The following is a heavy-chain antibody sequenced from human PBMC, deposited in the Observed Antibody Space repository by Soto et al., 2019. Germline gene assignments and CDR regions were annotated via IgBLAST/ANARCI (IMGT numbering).Heavy chain of an antibody. V-gene: IGHV1-69*01. CDR3: ARGGYSGYTYYYYYGMYV. D-gene: IGHD5-12*01. CDR1: GGTFSSYA. J-gene: IGHJ6*02. Sequence: QVQLVQSGAEVKKPGSSVKVSCKASGGTFSSYAISWVRQAPGQGLEWMGGIIPIFGTANYAQKFQGRVTITADESTSTAYMELSSLRSEDTAVYYCARGGYSGYTYYYYYGMYVWGQGTTVTVSS. CDR2: IIPIFGTA.